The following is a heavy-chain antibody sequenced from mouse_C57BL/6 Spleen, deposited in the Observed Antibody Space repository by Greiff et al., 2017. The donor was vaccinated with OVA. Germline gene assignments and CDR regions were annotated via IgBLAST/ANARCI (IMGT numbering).Heavy chain of an antibody. CDR1: GFTFSDYY. D-gene: IGHD2-3*01. J-gene: IGHJ2*01. CDR2: INYDGSST. CDR3: ARAIYDGYYDY. V-gene: IGHV5-16*01. Sequence: EVNVVESEGGLVQPGSSMKLSCTASGFTFSDYYMAWVRQVPEKGLEWVANINYDGSSTYYLDSLKSRFIISRDNAKNILYLQMSSLKSEDTATYYCARAIYDGYYDYWGQGTTLTVSS.